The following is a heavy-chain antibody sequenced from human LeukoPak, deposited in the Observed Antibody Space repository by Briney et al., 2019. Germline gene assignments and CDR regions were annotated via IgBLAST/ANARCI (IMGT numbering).Heavy chain of an antibody. Sequence: GGSLRLSCAASGITFSDYYMSWVRQAPGKGLEWVSYISSSGSMINYADSVKGRFTISRDNAKNSLYLQMNSLRVEDTAVYYCASVLWFGGIFFDYWGQGTLVTVSS. D-gene: IGHD3-10*01. V-gene: IGHV3-11*01. J-gene: IGHJ4*02. CDR1: GITFSDYY. CDR3: ASVLWFGGIFFDY. CDR2: ISSSGSMI.